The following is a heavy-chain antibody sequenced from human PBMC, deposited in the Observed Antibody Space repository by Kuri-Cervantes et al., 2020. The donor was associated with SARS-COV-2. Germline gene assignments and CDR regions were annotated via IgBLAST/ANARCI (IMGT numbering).Heavy chain of an antibody. V-gene: IGHV3-30-3*01. CDR3: ARGLEGLPPVTTSHFDY. CDR2: ISYDGSNK. D-gene: IGHD4-17*01. Sequence: GESLKISCAASGFTFSSYAMHWVRQAPGKGLEWVAVISYDGSNKYYADSVKGRFTISRDNAKNSLYLQMNSLRAEDTAVYYCARGLEGLPPVTTSHFDYWGQGTLVTVSS. J-gene: IGHJ4*02. CDR1: GFTFSSYA.